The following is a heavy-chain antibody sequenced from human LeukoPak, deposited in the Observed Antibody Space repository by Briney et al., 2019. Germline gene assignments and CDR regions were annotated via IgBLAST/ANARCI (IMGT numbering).Heavy chain of an antibody. Sequence: SETLSLTCTVSGGSITSYYWSWIRQPPGKWLEWIGYIYYSGSTNYNPSLKSRVTISVDRSKNQFSLKLRSVIAADTAVYYCARGGYYGSGNDFRFDPWGQGTLVTVSS. CDR2: IYYSGST. V-gene: IGHV4-59*01. CDR1: GGSITSYY. D-gene: IGHD3-10*01. J-gene: IGHJ5*02. CDR3: ARGGYYGSGNDFRFDP.